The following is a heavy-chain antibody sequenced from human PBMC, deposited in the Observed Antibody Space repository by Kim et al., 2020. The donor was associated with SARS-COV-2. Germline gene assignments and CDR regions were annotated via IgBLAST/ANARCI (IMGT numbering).Heavy chain of an antibody. J-gene: IGHJ6*03. CDR3: ARGVGYCSSTSCYRRSDYYYYMDV. CDR1: GGSFSGYY. CDR2: INHSGST. Sequence: SETLSLTCAVYGGSFSGYYWSWIRQPPGKGLEWIGEINHSGSTNYNPSLKSRVTISVDTSKNQFSLKLSSVTAADTAVYYCARGVGYCSSTSCYRRSDYYYYMDVWGKGTTVTVSS. D-gene: IGHD2-2*01. V-gene: IGHV4-34*01.